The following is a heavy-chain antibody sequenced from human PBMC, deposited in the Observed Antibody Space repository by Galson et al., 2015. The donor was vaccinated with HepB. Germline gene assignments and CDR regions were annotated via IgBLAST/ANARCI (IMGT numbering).Heavy chain of an antibody. CDR2: IKQDGSEK. V-gene: IGHV3-7*03. D-gene: IGHD3-3*01. J-gene: IGHJ4*02. CDR1: GFTFSSYW. CDR3: ARDSEYDFWSGYLSY. Sequence: SLRLSCAASGFTFSSYWMSWVRQAPGKGLEWVANIKQDGSEKYYVDSVKGRFTISRDNAKNSLYLQMNSLRAEDTAVYYCARDSEYDFWSGYLSYWGQGTLVTVSS.